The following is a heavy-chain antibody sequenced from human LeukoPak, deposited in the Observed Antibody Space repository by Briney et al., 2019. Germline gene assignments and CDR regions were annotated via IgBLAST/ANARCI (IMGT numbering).Heavy chain of an antibody. CDR2: ISYSEST. CDR3: AGTTSDTAMPLPFDY. D-gene: IGHD5-18*01. Sequence: SETLSLTCTVSSGSISHHYWSWIRQPPGKALEWIGYISYSESTNYNPSLKSRVTISVDTSKNQFSLKLSSVTAADTAVYYCAGTTSDTAMPLPFDYWGQGTLVTVSS. CDR1: SGSISHHY. J-gene: IGHJ4*02. V-gene: IGHV4-59*08.